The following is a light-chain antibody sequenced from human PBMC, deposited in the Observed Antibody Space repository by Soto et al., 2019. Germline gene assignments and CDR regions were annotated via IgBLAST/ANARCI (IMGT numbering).Light chain of an antibody. CDR3: SSYTSSFYV. J-gene: IGLJ1*01. V-gene: IGLV2-14*01. Sequence: QSVLTQPASLSGSPWQSITISCTGTSRDVGGYNYVSWYQQHPGKAPKLMIYDVSNRPSGVSNRFSGSKSGNTASLTISGLQAEDEADYYCSSYTSSFYVFGTGTKVTVL. CDR2: DVS. CDR1: SRDVGGYNY.